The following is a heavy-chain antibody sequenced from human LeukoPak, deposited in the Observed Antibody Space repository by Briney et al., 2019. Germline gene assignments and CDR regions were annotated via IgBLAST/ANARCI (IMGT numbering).Heavy chain of an antibody. J-gene: IGHJ5*02. CDR1: GFTFDDYA. Sequence: GGSLRLSCAASGFTFDDYAMHWVRQAPGKGLEWVSGISWNSGSIGYADSVKGRFTISRDDAKNSLYLQMNSLRAEDTALYYCAKDRWYYDSSGYYSSWGQGTLVTVSS. D-gene: IGHD3-22*01. CDR3: AKDRWYYDSSGYYSS. CDR2: ISWNSGSI. V-gene: IGHV3-9*01.